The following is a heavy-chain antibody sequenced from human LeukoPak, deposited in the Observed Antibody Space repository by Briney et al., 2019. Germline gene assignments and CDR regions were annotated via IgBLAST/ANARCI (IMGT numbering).Heavy chain of an antibody. D-gene: IGHD2-21*01. J-gene: IGHJ4*02. Sequence: ASVKVSCKASDYTFTSHGITWVRQAPGQGLEWMGWISTYNGNTHYAQKVQGRVTMTTDTSTSTAYMELRSLRSDDTAVYYCARAWTKLSYSDYWGQGTLVTVSS. CDR2: ISTYNGNT. CDR3: ARAWTKLSYSDY. V-gene: IGHV1-18*01. CDR1: DYTFTSHG.